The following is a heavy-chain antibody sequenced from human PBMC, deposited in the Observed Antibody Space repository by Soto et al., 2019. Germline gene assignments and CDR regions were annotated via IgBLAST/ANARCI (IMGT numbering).Heavy chain of an antibody. CDR1: GVSISSSSYY. Sequence: SETLSLTCTVSGVSISSSSYYWSWIRQPPGKGLEWIGYIYYSGSTIYNPSLKSRVTISVDTSKNQFSLKLSSVTAADTAVYYCARYGSGSSVWFDPWGQGTLVTVSS. J-gene: IGHJ5*02. D-gene: IGHD3-10*01. V-gene: IGHV4-61*01. CDR2: IYYSGST. CDR3: ARYGSGSSVWFDP.